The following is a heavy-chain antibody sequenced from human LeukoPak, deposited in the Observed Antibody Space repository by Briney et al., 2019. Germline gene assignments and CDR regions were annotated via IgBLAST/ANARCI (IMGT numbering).Heavy chain of an antibody. Sequence: SETLSLTCTVSGGSISGYYWSWIRPPAGKGLEWIGRVFTSGSTNYNPSVKSRVTISIDKSKNEFYLNLNSVTATDTALYYCARERATVTTELDCWGQGILVTVSS. CDR3: ARERATVTTELDC. CDR1: GGSISGYY. J-gene: IGHJ4*02. V-gene: IGHV4-4*07. D-gene: IGHD4-17*01. CDR2: VFTSGST.